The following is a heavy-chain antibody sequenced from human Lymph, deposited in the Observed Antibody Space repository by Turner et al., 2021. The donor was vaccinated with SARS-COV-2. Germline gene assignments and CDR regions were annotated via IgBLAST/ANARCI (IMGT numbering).Heavy chain of an antibody. V-gene: IGHV3-53*01. Sequence: EVQLVESGGGLIQPGGSLRLSCAASGLTGISNYMSWVRQAPGKGLEWVSVIYSGGSTYYADSVKGRFTISRDNSKNTLYLQMNSLRAEDTAVYYCARDLMEVGSMDVWGQGTTVTVSS. D-gene: IGHD3-3*01. J-gene: IGHJ6*02. CDR3: ARDLMEVGSMDV. CDR2: IYSGGST. CDR1: GLTGISNY.